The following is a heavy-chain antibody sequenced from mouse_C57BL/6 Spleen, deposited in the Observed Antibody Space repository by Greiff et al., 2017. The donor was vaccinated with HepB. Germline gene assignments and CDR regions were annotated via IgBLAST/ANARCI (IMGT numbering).Heavy chain of an antibody. Sequence: EVQLQQSGAELVRPGASVKLSCTASGFNIKDYYMHWVKQRPEQGLEWIGRIDPEDGDTEYAPKFQGKATMTADTSSNPAYLQLSSLTSEDTAVYYCTTPPYYSNYEGDYAMDYWGQGTSVTVSS. D-gene: IGHD2-5*01. J-gene: IGHJ4*01. CDR3: TTPPYYSNYEGDYAMDY. V-gene: IGHV14-1*01. CDR2: IDPEDGDT. CDR1: GFNIKDYY.